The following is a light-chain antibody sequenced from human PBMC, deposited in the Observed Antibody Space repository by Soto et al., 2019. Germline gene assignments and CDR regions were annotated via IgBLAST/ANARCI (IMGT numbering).Light chain of an antibody. Sequence: EIVLMQSPGTLSLSPGEVATLSCRASQSVNNNYLAWYQQRPGQAPTVLIFDTSRRATGVPDRFSGSGSGTEFTLRISRVEPDDFAVYYCQQYGSSQFTFGPGTKVNI. J-gene: IGKJ3*01. CDR3: QQYGSSQFT. V-gene: IGKV3-20*01. CDR2: DTS. CDR1: QSVNNNY.